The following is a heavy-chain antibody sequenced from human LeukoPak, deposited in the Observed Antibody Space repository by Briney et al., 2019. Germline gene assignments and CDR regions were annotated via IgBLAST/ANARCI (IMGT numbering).Heavy chain of an antibody. CDR1: GFIFRNYA. D-gene: IGHD2-15*01. J-gene: IGHJ4*02. V-gene: IGHV3-23*01. CDR2: LNGSGGSR. Sequence: PGTSLRLSCAASGFIFRNYAMHWLRQAPGKGLEWVSALNGSGGSRYYADSVKGRFTISRDNSKNTLYLQNNSLRAEDTAVYYCAKDRSNSWWYGRYYFDYWGQGTLVTVPS. CDR3: AKDRSNSWWYGRYYFDY.